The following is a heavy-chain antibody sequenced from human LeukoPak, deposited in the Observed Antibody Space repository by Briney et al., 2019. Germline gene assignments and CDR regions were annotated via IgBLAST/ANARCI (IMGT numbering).Heavy chain of an antibody. V-gene: IGHV4-34*01. CDR3: ARGVLGYCSSTSCSMGSYYFDY. J-gene: IGHJ4*02. CDR1: GGSISSGGYY. D-gene: IGHD2-2*01. CDR2: INHSGST. Sequence: PSETLSLTCAVSGGSISSGGYYWSWIRQPPGKGLEWIGEINHSGSTNYNPSLKSRVTISVDTSKNQFSLKLSSVTAADTAVYYCARGVLGYCSSTSCSMGSYYFDYWGQGTLVTVSS.